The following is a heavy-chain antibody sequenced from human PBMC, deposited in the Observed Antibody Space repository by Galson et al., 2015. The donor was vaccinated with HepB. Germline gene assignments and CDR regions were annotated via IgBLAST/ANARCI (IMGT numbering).Heavy chain of an antibody. Sequence: CAISGDSVSGNSAAWSWIRQSPSRGLEWLGRTYYRSRWYNDYAVSVKSRITINSDTSKNQFSLQLNSVTPEDAAVYYCARERYLMAARSGYDYWGQGTLVTVSS. CDR1: GDSVSGNSAA. CDR2: TYYRSRWYN. V-gene: IGHV6-1*01. D-gene: IGHD6-6*01. J-gene: IGHJ4*02. CDR3: ARERYLMAARSGYDY.